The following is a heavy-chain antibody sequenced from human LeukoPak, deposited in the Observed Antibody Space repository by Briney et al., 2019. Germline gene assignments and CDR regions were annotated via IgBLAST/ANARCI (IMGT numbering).Heavy chain of an antibody. J-gene: IGHJ4*02. CDR1: GFTFSSYA. D-gene: IGHD3-3*01. V-gene: IGHV3-30*04. Sequence: GRSLRLSCAASGFTFSSYAMHWVRQAPGKGLEWVAVISYDGSNKYYADSVKGRFTISRDNSKNTLYLQMNSLRAEDTAVYYCARERVSYYDFWSGSYYFDYWGQGTLVTVSS. CDR2: ISYDGSNK. CDR3: ARERVSYYDFWSGSYYFDY.